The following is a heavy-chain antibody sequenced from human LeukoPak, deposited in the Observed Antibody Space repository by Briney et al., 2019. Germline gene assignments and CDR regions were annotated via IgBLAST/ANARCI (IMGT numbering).Heavy chain of an antibody. CDR2: IYPSDSDT. V-gene: IGHV5-51*01. D-gene: IGHD3-10*01. CDR1: RDIFNNYW. Sequence: GESLKISCKASRDIFNNYWIGWVRQMPGKGLELMGIIYPSDSDTRYSPSFQGRVTISADKSIDTAYLQWNSLKASDTATYYCAGDYFGAGFDMWGQGTMVTVSS. CDR3: AGDYFGAGFDM. J-gene: IGHJ3*02.